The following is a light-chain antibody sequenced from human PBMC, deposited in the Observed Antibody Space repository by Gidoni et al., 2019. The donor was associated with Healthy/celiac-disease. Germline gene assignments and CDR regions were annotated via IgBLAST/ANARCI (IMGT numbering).Light chain of an antibody. CDR1: QSVSSN. V-gene: IGKV3-15*01. CDR2: CAS. J-gene: IGKJ5*01. CDR3: QQYNNWPPSIT. Sequence: DIVMTHSQATLSVSPGERATLSCRASQSVSSNVAWYQQKPGQAPRLLMYCASTRATGIPARFSGSGSGTEFTLTISSLQSEDFAVYHCQQYNNWPPSITFGQGTRLEIK.